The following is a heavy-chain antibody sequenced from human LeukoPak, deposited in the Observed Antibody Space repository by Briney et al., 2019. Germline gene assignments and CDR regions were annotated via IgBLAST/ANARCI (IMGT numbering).Heavy chain of an antibody. Sequence: SETLSLTCAVYGGSFGGYYWSWIRQPPGKELEWIGEINHSGSTNYNPSLKSRVTISVDTSKNQFSLKLSSVTAADTAVYHCARTIVVVPAAPFDYWGQGTLVTVSS. CDR1: GGSFGGYY. CDR3: ARTIVVVPAAPFDY. CDR2: INHSGST. J-gene: IGHJ4*02. V-gene: IGHV4-34*01. D-gene: IGHD2-2*01.